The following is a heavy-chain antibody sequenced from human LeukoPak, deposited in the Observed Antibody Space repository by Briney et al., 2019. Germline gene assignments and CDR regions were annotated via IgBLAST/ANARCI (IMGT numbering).Heavy chain of an antibody. V-gene: IGHV3-23*01. CDR1: GFDFSNCA. CDR3: AKEDLSSSRYYFEN. J-gene: IGHJ4*02. D-gene: IGHD6-6*01. CDR2: TTPAGAGT. Sequence: GGSLRLSCAASGFDFSNCAMSWVRQAQGMGLERVSATTPAGAGTYYADSVKGRFTISRDNAKNTLYLHMNSLRAEDTAVYYCAKEDLSSSRYYFENWGQGALVTVSS.